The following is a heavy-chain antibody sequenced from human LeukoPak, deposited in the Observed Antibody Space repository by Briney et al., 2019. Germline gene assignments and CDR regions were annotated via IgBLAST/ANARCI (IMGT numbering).Heavy chain of an antibody. Sequence: GGSLRLSCAASGFTFSSNYMSWVRQAPGKGLEWVSVIYSGGSTYYADSVKGRFTISRDNSKNTLYLQMNSLRAEDTAVYYCARRSGSGWYGYYFDYWGQGTLVTVSS. V-gene: IGHV3-53*01. CDR1: GFTFSSNY. CDR3: ARRSGSGWYGYYFDY. D-gene: IGHD6-19*01. CDR2: IYSGGST. J-gene: IGHJ4*02.